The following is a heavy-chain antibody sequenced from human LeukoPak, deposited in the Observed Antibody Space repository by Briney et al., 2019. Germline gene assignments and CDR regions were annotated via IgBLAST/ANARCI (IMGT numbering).Heavy chain of an antibody. CDR3: TTDDGDYDY. CDR1: GFTFSNAW. Sequence: PGGSLRLSCAVSGFTFSNAWMSWVRQAPGEGLEWVGRIKSKTDGGKTDYAAPVKGRFTISRDDPNNTLYLQMNSLKTEDTAVYCCTTDDGDYDYWGQGTLVTVSS. D-gene: IGHD3-10*01. J-gene: IGHJ4*02. V-gene: IGHV3-15*01. CDR2: IKSKTDGGKT.